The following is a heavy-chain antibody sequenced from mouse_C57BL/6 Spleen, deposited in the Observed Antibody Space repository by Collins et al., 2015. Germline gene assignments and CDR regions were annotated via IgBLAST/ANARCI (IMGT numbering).Heavy chain of an antibody. CDR2: ISYSGST. CDR3: AGWYAMDY. CDR1: GYSITSDYA. J-gene: IGHJ4*01. D-gene: IGHD1-1*02. V-gene: IGHV3-2*02. Sequence: DVQLQESGPGLVKPSQSLSLTCTVTGYSITSDYAWNWIRQFPGNKLEWMGYISYSGSTSYNPSPKSRISITRDTSKNQFFLQLNSVTTEDTATYYCAGWYAMDYWGQGTSVTVSS.